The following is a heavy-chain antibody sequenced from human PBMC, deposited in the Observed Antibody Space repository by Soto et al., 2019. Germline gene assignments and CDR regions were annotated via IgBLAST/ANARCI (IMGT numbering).Heavy chain of an antibody. D-gene: IGHD3-22*01. CDR1: GFTFSSYA. V-gene: IGHV3-23*01. CDR2: ISGSGGST. CDR3: AKGVYYYDSSGWNGDAFDI. J-gene: IGHJ3*02. Sequence: EVQLLESGGGLVQPGGSLRLSCAASGFTFSSYAMSWVCQAPGKGLEWVSAISGSGGSTYYADSVKGRFTISRDNSKNTLYLQMNSLRAEDTAVYYCAKGVYYYDSSGWNGDAFDIWGQGTMVTVSS.